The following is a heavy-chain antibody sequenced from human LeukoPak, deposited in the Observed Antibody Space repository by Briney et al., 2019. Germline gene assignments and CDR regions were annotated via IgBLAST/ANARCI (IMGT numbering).Heavy chain of an antibody. Sequence: SETLSLTCSVSGGSISSLYWSWIRQPPGKGLEWIGYIYYTGSTNYNPSLNRRVTMFVDMSKNQFSLRLSSVTAADTAVYYCARHRAYSSSSPFDYWGQGTLVTVSS. CDR1: GGSISSLY. CDR3: ARHRAYSSSSPFDY. D-gene: IGHD6-6*01. V-gene: IGHV4-59*08. CDR2: IYYTGST. J-gene: IGHJ4*02.